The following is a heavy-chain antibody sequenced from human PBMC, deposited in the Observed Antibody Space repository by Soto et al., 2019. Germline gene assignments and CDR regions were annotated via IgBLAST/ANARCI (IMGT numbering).Heavy chain of an antibody. CDR1: GFTFSSCG. Sequence: SGGSLRLSCAASGFTFSSCGMHWVRQAPGKGLEWVAVISYDGTNKFYADSVKGRFTISRDNSKSTLYLQVDSLRPEDAAVYYCARDPKTSGGQHWAFNYFDSGGKGTLVTVS. J-gene: IGHJ4*02. CDR2: ISYDGTNK. CDR3: ARDPKTSGGQHWAFNYFDS. D-gene: IGHD7-27*01. V-gene: IGHV3-30*03.